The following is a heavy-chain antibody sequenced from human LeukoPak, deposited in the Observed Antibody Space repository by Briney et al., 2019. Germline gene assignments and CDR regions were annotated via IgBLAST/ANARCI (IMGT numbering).Heavy chain of an antibody. V-gene: IGHV1-69*13. J-gene: IGHJ4*02. CDR1: GGTFSSYA. Sequence: ASVKVSCKASGGTFSSYAISWVRQAPGQGLEWMGGIIPIFGTANYAQKFQGRVTITADESTSTAYMELSSLRSEDTAVYYCATGVTITSFDYWGQGTLVTVSS. CDR3: ATGVTITSFDY. D-gene: IGHD5-12*01. CDR2: IIPIFGTA.